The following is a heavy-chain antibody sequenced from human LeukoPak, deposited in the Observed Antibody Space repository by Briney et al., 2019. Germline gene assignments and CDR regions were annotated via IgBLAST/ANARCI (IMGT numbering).Heavy chain of an antibody. CDR3: ATKGGSSSWYNFDY. J-gene: IGHJ4*02. CDR1: GFTFSDYY. Sequence: GGSLRLSCAASGFTFSDYYMSWIRQAPGKGLEWVSYISSSSSYTNYADSVKGRFPISRDNAKNSLYLQMNSLRAEDTAVYYCATKGGSSSWYNFDYWGQGTLVTVSS. D-gene: IGHD6-13*01. CDR2: ISSSSSYT. V-gene: IGHV3-11*03.